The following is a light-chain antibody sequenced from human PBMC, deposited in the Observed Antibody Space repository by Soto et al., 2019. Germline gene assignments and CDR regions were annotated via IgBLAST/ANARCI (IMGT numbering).Light chain of an antibody. Sequence: EIVLTQSPGSLSLSPGERATLSCRASQSVSSSYLAWYQQKPGQAPRLLIYGASSRATGIPDRFSGSGSGTDFTLTTSRLEPEDFAVYYCQQSGSSLTLGGGTRLEI. J-gene: IGKJ5*01. CDR1: QSVSSSY. CDR2: GAS. V-gene: IGKV3-20*01. CDR3: QQSGSSLT.